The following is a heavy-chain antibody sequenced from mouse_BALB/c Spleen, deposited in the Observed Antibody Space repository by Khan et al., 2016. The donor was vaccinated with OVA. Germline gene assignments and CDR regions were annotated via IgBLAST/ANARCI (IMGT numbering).Heavy chain of an antibody. Sequence: QVQLKESGPGLVQPSQSLSITCTVSGFSLTSYGVHWVRQSPGKGLEWLGVIWSGGSTDYNAAFISRLSISKDNSKSQVFFKMISLQANDSAIYYCARNYDYDEGLAYWGQGTLVTVSA. J-gene: IGHJ3*01. CDR2: IWSGGST. CDR3: ARNYDYDEGLAY. V-gene: IGHV2-2*02. CDR1: GFSLTSYG. D-gene: IGHD2-4*01.